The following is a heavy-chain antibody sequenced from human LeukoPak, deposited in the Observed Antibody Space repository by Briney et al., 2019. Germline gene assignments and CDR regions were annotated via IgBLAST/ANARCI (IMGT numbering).Heavy chain of an antibody. CDR3: ARDLVRGYSPFDY. J-gene: IGHJ4*02. V-gene: IGHV1-46*01. D-gene: IGHD1-1*01. Sequence: ASVKVSRKASGYTFTGYYMHWVRQAPGQGLEWMGIINPSGGSTSYAQKFQGRVTMTRDTSTSTVYMELSSLRSEDTAVYYCARDLVRGYSPFDYWGQGTLVTVSS. CDR2: INPSGGST. CDR1: GYTFTGYY.